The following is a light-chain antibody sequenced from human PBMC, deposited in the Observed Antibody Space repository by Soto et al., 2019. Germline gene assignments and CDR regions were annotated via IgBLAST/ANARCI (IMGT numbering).Light chain of an antibody. Sequence: DIDMTQSPSSLSASVGDRVTITCQASQDIRKFLNWFQQRPGAAPKLLIYGASNLETGVPSRLSAGGSVTHFTFTITSLQPEDAGTYFCQQYDNLPYTFAQGTKVEI. CDR3: QQYDNLPYT. CDR2: GAS. CDR1: QDIRKF. J-gene: IGKJ2*01. V-gene: IGKV1-33*01.